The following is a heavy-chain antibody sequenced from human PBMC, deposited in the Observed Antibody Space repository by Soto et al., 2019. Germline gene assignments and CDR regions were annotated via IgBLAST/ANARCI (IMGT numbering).Heavy chain of an antibody. Sequence: ASVKVSCKVSGYTLTELSMHWVRQAPGKGLEWMGGFDPEDGETIYAQKFQGRVTMTEDTSTDTAYMELSSLRSEDTAVYYCATGSYGSGSYVVGRRNVWFDPWGQGTLVTVSS. J-gene: IGHJ5*02. CDR1: GYTLTELS. CDR2: FDPEDGET. V-gene: IGHV1-24*01. CDR3: ATGSYGSGSYVVGRRNVWFDP. D-gene: IGHD3-10*01.